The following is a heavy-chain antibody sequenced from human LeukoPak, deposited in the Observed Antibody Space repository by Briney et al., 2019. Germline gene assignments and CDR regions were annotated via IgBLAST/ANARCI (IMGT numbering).Heavy chain of an antibody. CDR2: ISGSGGST. V-gene: IGHV3-23*01. J-gene: IGHJ4*02. CDR1: GITFSGYA. D-gene: IGHD3-22*01. CDR3: AKVDSSGYYYDY. Sequence: GGSLRLSCAASGITFSGYAMSWVRQAPGKGLEWVSAISGSGGSTYYADSVKGRFTISRDNSKNTLYLQMNSLRAEDTAVYYCAKVDSSGYYYDYWGQGTLVTVSS.